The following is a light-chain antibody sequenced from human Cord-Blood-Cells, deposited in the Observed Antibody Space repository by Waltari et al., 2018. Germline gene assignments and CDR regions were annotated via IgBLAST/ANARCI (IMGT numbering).Light chain of an antibody. J-gene: IGLJ3*02. CDR3: CSYAGSSPWV. V-gene: IGLV2-23*01. CDR1: SSDVWSYNL. CDR2: EGS. Sequence: QSAMTQPASVSGSPGQSINIPCTGTSSDVWSYNLVYWYQQHPGKAPKHNIYEGSKLPSGIANRFSGSNSGDTASLTICGLQAEDEADYYCCSYAGSSPWVFGGVTKLTVL.